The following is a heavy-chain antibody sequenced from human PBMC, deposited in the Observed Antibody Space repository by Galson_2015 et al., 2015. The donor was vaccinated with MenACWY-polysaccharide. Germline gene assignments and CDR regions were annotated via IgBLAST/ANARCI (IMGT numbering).Heavy chain of an antibody. CDR1: GGSISTSGYH. CDR3: AGIPSAITSFGWFDP. Sequence: TLSLTCTVSGGSISTSGYHWTWLPQHPRKGQEWIGNIFIGGGNNTNPSLESRVKVPADSPKKQFSLKLSSWTPATPAVYSCAGIPSAITSFGWFDPWGQGILVTVSS. V-gene: IGHV4-31*03. CDR2: IFIGGGN. J-gene: IGHJ5*02. D-gene: IGHD1-20*01.